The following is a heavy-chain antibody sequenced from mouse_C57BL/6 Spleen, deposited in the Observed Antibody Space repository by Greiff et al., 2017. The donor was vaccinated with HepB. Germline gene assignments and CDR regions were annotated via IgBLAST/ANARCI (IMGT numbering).Heavy chain of an antibody. Sequence: EVKVVESGEGLVKPGGSLKLSCAASGFTFSSYAMSWVRQTPEKRLEWVAYISSGGDYIYYADTVKGRFTISRDNARNTLYLQMSSLKSEDTAMYYCTRDGPYDLYYFDYWGQGTTLTVSS. V-gene: IGHV5-9-1*02. CDR1: GFTFSSYA. D-gene: IGHD2-12*01. CDR2: ISSGGDYI. J-gene: IGHJ2*01. CDR3: TRDGPYDLYYFDY.